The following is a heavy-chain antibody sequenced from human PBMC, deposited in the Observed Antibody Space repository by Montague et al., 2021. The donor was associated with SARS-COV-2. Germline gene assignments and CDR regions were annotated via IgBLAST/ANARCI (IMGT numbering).Heavy chain of an antibody. V-gene: IGHV4-34*01. D-gene: IGHD3-10*01. CDR1: GTSFSGYY. J-gene: IGHJ6*03. Sequence: SETLSLTCAVYGTSFSGYYWNWIRQPPGKGLEWIGEINHGGSTKYSPSLKSRLTISADTSKNQFSLKLTSVAAADTAVYYCARLRDGAVPSPILGIGPYYSYYYMDVWGRGTTVTVSS. CDR2: INHGGST. CDR3: ARLRDGAVPSPILGIGPYYSYYYMDV.